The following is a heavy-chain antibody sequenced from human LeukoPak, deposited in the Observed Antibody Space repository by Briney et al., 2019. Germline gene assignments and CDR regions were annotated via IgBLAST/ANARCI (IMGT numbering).Heavy chain of an antibody. Sequence: PSQTLSLTCAVSGGSISSGGYSWSWILQPPGKGLEWIGYIYHSGSTYYNPSLKSRVTISVDRSKNQFSLKLSSVTAADTAVYYCARLGYCSGGSCYKDDAFDIWGQGTMVTVSS. V-gene: IGHV4-30-2*01. CDR3: ARLGYCSGGSCYKDDAFDI. J-gene: IGHJ3*02. CDR2: IYHSGST. D-gene: IGHD2-15*01. CDR1: GGSISSGGYS.